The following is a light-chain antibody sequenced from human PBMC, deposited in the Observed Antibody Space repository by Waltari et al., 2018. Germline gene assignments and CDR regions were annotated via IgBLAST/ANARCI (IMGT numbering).Light chain of an antibody. V-gene: IGKV1-5*03. Sequence: DVQLTHSPSTLSASVGDRVTITCRASESVKNNFAWYQHQPGKAPKVLVHKASRLESGVPSRFSGRGYGTEFTLTISSLEPDDFATYYCHQYNTLPLTFGGGTKVEIK. CDR2: KAS. J-gene: IGKJ4*01. CDR1: ESVKNN. CDR3: HQYNTLPLT.